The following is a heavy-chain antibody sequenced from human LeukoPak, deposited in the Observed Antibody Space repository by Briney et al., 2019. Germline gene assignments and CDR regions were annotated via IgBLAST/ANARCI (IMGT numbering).Heavy chain of an antibody. CDR1: GFTFNKYW. D-gene: IGHD2-15*01. J-gene: IGHJ4*02. CDR2: IKQDGSEK. V-gene: IGHV3-7*01. CDR3: AREGGWSRDY. Sequence: PGGSLRLSCAASGFTFNKYWMSWVRQAPGKGLEWVANIKQDGSEKYYVDSVKGRFTISRDNAKNSVHLQMNSLRVEDTAVYYCAREGGWSRDYWGQGTLVSVSS.